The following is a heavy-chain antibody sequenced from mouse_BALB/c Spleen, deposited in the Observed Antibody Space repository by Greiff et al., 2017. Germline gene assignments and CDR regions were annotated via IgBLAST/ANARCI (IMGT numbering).Heavy chain of an antibody. CDR3: ARDRQLGLRFAY. J-gene: IGHJ3*01. D-gene: IGHD3-2*01. Sequence: EVMLVESGGGLVKPGGSLKLSCAASGFTFSSYAMSWVRQSPEKRLEWVAEISSGGSYTYYPDTVTGRFTISRDNAKNTLYLEMSSLRSEDTAMYYCARDRQLGLRFAYWGQGTLVTVSA. V-gene: IGHV5-9-4*01. CDR1: GFTFSSYA. CDR2: ISSGGSYT.